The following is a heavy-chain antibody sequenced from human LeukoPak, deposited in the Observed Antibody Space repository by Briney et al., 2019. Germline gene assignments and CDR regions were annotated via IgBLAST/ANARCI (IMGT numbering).Heavy chain of an antibody. Sequence: TGGSLRLSCAASGFTFSSYAMSWVRQAPGKGLEWVSAISPSGGSTYYPDSVKGQFTISRDNSKNTLYLQVNSLRAEDTAVYFCAKEPTSRGSGRGYFDLWGRGTLVTVPS. V-gene: IGHV3-23*01. CDR2: ISPSGGST. CDR1: GFTFSSYA. D-gene: IGHD6-19*01. J-gene: IGHJ2*01. CDR3: AKEPTSRGSGRGYFDL.